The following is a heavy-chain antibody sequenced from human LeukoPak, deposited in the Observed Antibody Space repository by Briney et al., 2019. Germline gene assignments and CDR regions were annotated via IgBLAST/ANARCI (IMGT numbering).Heavy chain of an antibody. CDR1: GYTFTSYG. J-gene: IGHJ3*02. D-gene: IGHD2-15*01. V-gene: IGHV1-18*01. CDR3: ARADIVVVVAATESAFDI. CDR2: ISAYNGNT. Sequence: ASVKVSCKASGYTFTSYGISWVRQAPGQGLEWMGWISAYNGNTNYAQKLQGRVTMTTDTSTSTAYMELRSLRSDDTAVYYCARADIVVVVAATESAFDIWGQGTMVTVSS.